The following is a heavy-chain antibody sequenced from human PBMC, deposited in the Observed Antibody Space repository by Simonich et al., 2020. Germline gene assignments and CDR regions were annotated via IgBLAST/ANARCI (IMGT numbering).Heavy chain of an antibody. CDR2: ISYDGSNK. D-gene: IGHD6-13*01. CDR1: GFTFSSYA. V-gene: IGHV3-30*07. CDR3: ARAIAAAGTPFDY. Sequence: QVQLVESGGGVVQPGRSLRLSCAASGFTFSSYAMHWVRQAPGKGLEWVEVISYDGSNKYYSDSGKGRFTISRDNSKNTLYLQMNSLRAEDTAVYYCARAIAAAGTPFDYWGQGTLVTVSS. J-gene: IGHJ4*02.